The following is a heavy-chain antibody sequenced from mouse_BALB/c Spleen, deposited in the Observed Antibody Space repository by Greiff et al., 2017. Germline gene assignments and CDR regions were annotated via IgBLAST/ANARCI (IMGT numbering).Heavy chain of an antibody. V-gene: IGHV1S81*02. CDR1: GFNIKDTY. J-gene: IGHJ2*01. D-gene: IGHD1-1*01. CDR3: TRFMDYFDY. CDR2: INPSNGGT. Sequence: QVQLQQSGAELVKPGASVKLSCTASGFNIKDTYMYWVKQRPGQGLEWIGEINPSNGGTNFNEKFKSKATLTVDKSSSTAYMQLSSLTSEDSAVYYCTRFMDYFDYWGQGTTLTVSS.